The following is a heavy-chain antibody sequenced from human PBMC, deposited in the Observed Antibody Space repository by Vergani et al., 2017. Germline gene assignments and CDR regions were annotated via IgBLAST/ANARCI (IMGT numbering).Heavy chain of an antibody. V-gene: IGHV3-23*01. CDR2: ISGSGGST. Sequence: EVQLLESGGGLVQPGGSLRLSCAASGFTFSSYAMSWVRQAPGKGLEWVSAISGSGGSTYYADSVKGRFTIARDNSKNSLYLQMNSLRAEDTALYYCTKDKRRAVAGTLGYWGQGTLVTVSS. D-gene: IGHD6-19*01. CDR1: GFTFSSYA. J-gene: IGHJ4*02. CDR3: TKDKRRAVAGTLGY.